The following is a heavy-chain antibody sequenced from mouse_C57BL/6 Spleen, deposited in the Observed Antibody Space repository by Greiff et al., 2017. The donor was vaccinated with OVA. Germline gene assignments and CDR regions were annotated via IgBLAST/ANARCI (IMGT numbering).Heavy chain of an antibody. Sequence: EVMLVESGGGLVKPGGSLKLSCAASGFTFSSYAMSWVRQTPEKRLEWVATISDGGSYTYYPDNVKGRFTISRDNAKNNLYLQMSHLKSEDTAMYYCAREENYDYAFYYAMDYWGQGSSVTVSS. D-gene: IGHD2-4*01. CDR2: ISDGGSYT. V-gene: IGHV5-4*01. CDR1: GFTFSSYA. J-gene: IGHJ4*01. CDR3: AREENYDYAFYYAMDY.